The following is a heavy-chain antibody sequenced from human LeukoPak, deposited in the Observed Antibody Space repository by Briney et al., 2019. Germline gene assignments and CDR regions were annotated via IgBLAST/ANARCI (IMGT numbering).Heavy chain of an antibody. V-gene: IGHV3-23*01. CDR3: AREYYYDSMGY. CDR1: GFTFSSYS. D-gene: IGHD3-22*01. CDR2: ISGSGGST. J-gene: IGHJ4*02. Sequence: PGGSLRLSCAASGFTFSSYSMNWVRQAPGKGLEWVSAISGSGGSTYYADSVKGRFTISRDNSKNTLYLQMNSLRAEDTAVYYCAREYYYDSMGYWGQGTLVTVSS.